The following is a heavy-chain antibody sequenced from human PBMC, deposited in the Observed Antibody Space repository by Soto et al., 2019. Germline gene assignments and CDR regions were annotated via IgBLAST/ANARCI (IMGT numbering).Heavy chain of an antibody. CDR3: AAEGGDYYYYGMDV. D-gene: IGHD1-26*01. V-gene: IGHV3-7*01. J-gene: IGHJ6*02. CDR2: IKQDGSEK. Sequence: GGSLRLSCAASGFTFSSYWMSWVRQAPGKGLEWVANIKQDGSEKYYVDSVKGRFTISRDNAKNSLYLQMNSLRAEDTAVYYCAAEGGDYYYYGMDVWGQGTTVTVSS. CDR1: GFTFSSYW.